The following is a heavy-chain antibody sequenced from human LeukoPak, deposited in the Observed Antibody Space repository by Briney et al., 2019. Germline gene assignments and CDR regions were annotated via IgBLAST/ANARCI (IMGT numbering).Heavy chain of an antibody. CDR3: ARDQYGSGSLDY. CDR1: GFTFSDHY. CDR2: ARNKANNYTT. J-gene: IGHJ4*02. Sequence: GGSLRLSCAASGFTFSDHYMDWVRQAPGKGLEWVGRARNKANNYTTVYAASVKGRFTISRDDSKNSLYLQMNSLKTEDTAMYYCARDQYGSGSLDYWGQGTLVTVSS. D-gene: IGHD3-10*01. V-gene: IGHV3-72*01.